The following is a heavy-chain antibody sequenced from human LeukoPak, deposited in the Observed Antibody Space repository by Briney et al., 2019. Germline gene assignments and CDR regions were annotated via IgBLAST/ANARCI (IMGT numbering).Heavy chain of an antibody. D-gene: IGHD3-10*01. CDR2: IGSRI. Sequence: PGGSLRLSCAAAGFTLTNYGTSWVRQAPGKGLEWVSGIGSRISYADSVKGRFTISRDNSKNTLYLQMNSLRAEDTAVYYCAKDPGSGSYGWFDYWGQGTLVTVSS. CDR3: AKDPGSGSYGWFDY. CDR1: GFTLTNYG. V-gene: IGHV3-23*01. J-gene: IGHJ4*02.